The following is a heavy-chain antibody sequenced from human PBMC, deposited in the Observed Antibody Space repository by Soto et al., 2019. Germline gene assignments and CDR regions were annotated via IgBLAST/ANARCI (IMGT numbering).Heavy chain of an antibody. V-gene: IGHV1-18*01. D-gene: IGHD6-6*01. CDR2: ISAYNGNT. J-gene: IGHJ6*02. CDR3: AREQLARFYYYYYGMDV. Sequence: QVQLVQSGAEVKKPGASVKVSCKASGYTFTSYGISWVRQAPGQGLEWMGWISAYNGNTSYAQKLQGRVTMTTDASTSTAYMELRSLRSDDTAVYYCAREQLARFYYYYYGMDVWGQGTTVTVSS. CDR1: GYTFTSYG.